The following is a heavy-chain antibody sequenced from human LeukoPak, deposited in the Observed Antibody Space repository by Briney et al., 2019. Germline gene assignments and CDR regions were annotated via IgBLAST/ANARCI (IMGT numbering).Heavy chain of an antibody. V-gene: IGHV4-30-2*01. J-gene: IGHJ4*02. D-gene: IGHD2-15*01. CDR3: ARAPTYCSGGSCYASDFDY. CDR2: IYHSGST. CDR1: GGSISSGGYS. Sequence: SQTLSLTCAVSGGSISSGGYSWGWIRQPPGKGLEWIGYIYHSGSTYYNPSLKSRVTISVDRSKNQFSLKLSSVTAADTAVYYCARAPTYCSGGSCYASDFDYWGQGTLVTVSS.